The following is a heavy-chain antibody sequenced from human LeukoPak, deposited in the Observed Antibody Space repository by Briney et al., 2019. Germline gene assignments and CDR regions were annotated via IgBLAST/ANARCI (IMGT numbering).Heavy chain of an antibody. CDR1: DGSFSGYY. Sequence: PSETLSLTCAVYDGSFSGYYWSWIRQPPGKGLEWIGEINHSGSTTYRSSLKSRVTISVDTSKNHFSLKLSSVTAADTAVYYCASRYDSVWYVSWGQGTLVTVSS. J-gene: IGHJ4*02. D-gene: IGHD6-19*01. V-gene: IGHV4-34*01. CDR2: INHSGST. CDR3: ASRYDSVWYVS.